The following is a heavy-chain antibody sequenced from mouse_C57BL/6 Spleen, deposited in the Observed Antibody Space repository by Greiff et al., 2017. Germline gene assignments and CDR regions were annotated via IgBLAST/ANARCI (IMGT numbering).Heavy chain of an antibody. D-gene: IGHD2-5*01. CDR1: GFTFSSYG. CDR2: ISSGGSYT. J-gene: IGHJ3*01. Sequence: DVHLVESGGDLVKPGGSLKLSCAASGFTFSSYGMSWVRQTPDKRLEWVATISSGGSYTYYPDSVKGRFTISRDNAKNTLYLQMSSLKSEDTAMYYCARYSTWFAYWGQGTLVTVSA. CDR3: ARYSTWFAY. V-gene: IGHV5-6*01.